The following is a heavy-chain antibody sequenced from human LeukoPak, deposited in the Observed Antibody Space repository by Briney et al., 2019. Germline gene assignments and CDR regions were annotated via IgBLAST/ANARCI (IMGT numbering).Heavy chain of an antibody. CDR3: ASGWGGFDY. Sequence: SETLSLTCTVSDVSVSSGTYYWTWIRQPPGKGLEWIGNIYTSGSTNYSPSLKSRLTISLDTSKNQFSLKLSSVTAADTAVYYCASGWGGFDYWGQGTLVTVSS. D-gene: IGHD3-16*01. V-gene: IGHV4-61*01. J-gene: IGHJ4*02. CDR1: DVSVSSGTYY. CDR2: IYTSGST.